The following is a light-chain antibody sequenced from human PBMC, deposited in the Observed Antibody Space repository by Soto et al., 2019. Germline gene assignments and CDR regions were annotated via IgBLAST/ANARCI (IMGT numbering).Light chain of an antibody. CDR2: RAS. V-gene: IGKV1-5*03. CDR1: QSINIW. CDR3: QQYSTESPWT. Sequence: DILMTQSRSTLSASVGDRVTSACRASQSINIWMAWYQQKPGKAPKLLIYRASSLQRWVPSRFSGSGSGTEFTLTISRLQPDDFATYYCQQYSTESPWTFGQGTMVDIK. J-gene: IGKJ1*01.